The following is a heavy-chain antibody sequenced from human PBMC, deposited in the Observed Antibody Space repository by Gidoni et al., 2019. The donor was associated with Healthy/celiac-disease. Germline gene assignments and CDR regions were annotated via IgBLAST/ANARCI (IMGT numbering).Heavy chain of an antibody. CDR1: GGSISSSSYY. CDR3: ARVDSSSVWYYFDY. CDR2: IYYSGST. D-gene: IGHD2-21*01. Sequence: QLQLQESGPGLVKPSETLSLTCTVPGGSISSSSYYWGWIRQPPGKGLEWIGSIYYSGSTYYNPSLKSRVTISVDTSKNQFSLKLSSVTAADTAVYYCARVDSSSVWYYFDYWGQGTLVTVSS. J-gene: IGHJ4*02. V-gene: IGHV4-39*07.